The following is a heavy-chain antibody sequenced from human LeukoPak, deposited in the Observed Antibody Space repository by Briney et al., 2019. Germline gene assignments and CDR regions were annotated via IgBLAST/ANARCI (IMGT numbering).Heavy chain of an antibody. J-gene: IGHJ4*02. V-gene: IGHV4-39*01. D-gene: IGHD4-17*01. CDR2: IYYSGST. CDR1: GGSISSSSYY. CDR3: ARLLRDYGDYTDY. Sequence: SETLSLTCTVSGGSISSSSYYWGWIRQPPGKGLEWIGSIYYSGSTYYDPSLKSRVTISVDTSKNQFSLKLSSVTAADTAVYYCARLLRDYGDYTDYWGRGTLVTVSS.